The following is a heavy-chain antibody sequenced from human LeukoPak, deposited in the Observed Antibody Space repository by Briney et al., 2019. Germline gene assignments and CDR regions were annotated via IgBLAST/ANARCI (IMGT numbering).Heavy chain of an antibody. CDR3: AKVNAAYYDFWSAISYYYYMDV. D-gene: IGHD3-3*01. CDR2: IRYDGSNK. V-gene: IGHV3-30*02. CDR1: GFPFSSYG. Sequence: GGSLRLSCAASGFPFSSYGMHWVRQAPGKGLEWVAFIRYDGSNKYYADSVKGRFTISRDNSKNTLYLQMNSLRTEDTAVYYCAKVNAAYYDFWSAISYYYYMDVWGKGTTVTVSS. J-gene: IGHJ6*03.